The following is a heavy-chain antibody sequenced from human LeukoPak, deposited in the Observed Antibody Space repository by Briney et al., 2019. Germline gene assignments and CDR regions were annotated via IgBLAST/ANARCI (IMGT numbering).Heavy chain of an antibody. CDR2: SADNT. J-gene: IGHJ4*02. Sequence: PGRSLRLSCAASGFTFSTYAMTWVRQAPGKGLEWVSGSADNTYYADSVKGRFTISRDNSKNTLYLQMNSLRVEDTAVYYCAKVRNTTTWYLGDWGQGTLVTVSS. CDR1: GFTFSTYA. D-gene: IGHD6-13*01. CDR3: AKVRNTTTWYLGD. V-gene: IGHV3-23*01.